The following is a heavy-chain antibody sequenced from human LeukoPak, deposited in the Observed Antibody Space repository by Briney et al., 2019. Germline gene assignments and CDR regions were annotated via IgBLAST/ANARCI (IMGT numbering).Heavy chain of an antibody. D-gene: IGHD2-2*01. CDR3: ARLGCSSTSCLRRRRFDY. CDR1: GGSFSGYY. CDR2: INHSGST. J-gene: IGHJ4*02. Sequence: SETLSLTCAVYGGSFSGYYWSWIRQPPGKGLEWIGEINHSGSTNYNPSLKSRATISVDTSKNQFSLKLSSVTAADTAVYYCARLGCSSTSCLRRRRFDYWGQGTLVTVSS. V-gene: IGHV4-34*01.